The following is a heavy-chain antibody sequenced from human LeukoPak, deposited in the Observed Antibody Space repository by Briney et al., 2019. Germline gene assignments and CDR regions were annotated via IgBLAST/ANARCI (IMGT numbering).Heavy chain of an antibody. J-gene: IGHJ4*02. V-gene: IGHV4-39*07. D-gene: IGHD5-12*01. CDR3: ARVKEGGHDPFDY. CDR1: GGFISYANYY. CDR2: IYSSGST. Sequence: PSETLSLTCTVSGGFISYANYYWGWIRQPPGKGLEWIGSIYSSGSTYYNPSLNSRVTISLDTSKNQFSLKLTSVTAADTAVYYCARVKEGGHDPFDYWGQGTLVTVSS.